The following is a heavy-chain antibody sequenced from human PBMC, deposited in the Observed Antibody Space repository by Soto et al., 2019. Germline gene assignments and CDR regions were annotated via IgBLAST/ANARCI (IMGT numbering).Heavy chain of an antibody. CDR3: TRGKPDGHHSTDFDY. D-gene: IGHD3-3*01. Sequence: QVQLVESGGGVVQPGRSLRLSCAASGFTFSSYAMHWVRQAPGKGLEWVAVISYEGSNKYYADSVNGRFTISRDNSHNTLFLQINSLRGEDSAVYYDTRGKPDGHHSTDFDYWGQRTLVTVSS. V-gene: IGHV3-30*14. CDR1: GFTFSSYA. J-gene: IGHJ4*02. CDR2: ISYEGSNK.